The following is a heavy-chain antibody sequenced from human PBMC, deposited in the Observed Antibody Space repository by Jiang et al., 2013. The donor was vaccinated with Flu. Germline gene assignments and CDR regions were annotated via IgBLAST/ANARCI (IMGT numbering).Heavy chain of an antibody. D-gene: IGHD2-21*02. J-gene: IGHJ3*02. CDR2: FDPEDGET. Sequence: TELSMHWVRQAPGKGLEWMGGFDPEDGETIYAQKFQGRVTMTEDTSTDTACMELSSLRSEDTAVYYCATVAPVVVTAILVADAFDIWGQGTMVTVSS. CDR3: ATVAPVVVTAILVADAFDI. V-gene: IGHV1-24*01. CDR1: TELS.